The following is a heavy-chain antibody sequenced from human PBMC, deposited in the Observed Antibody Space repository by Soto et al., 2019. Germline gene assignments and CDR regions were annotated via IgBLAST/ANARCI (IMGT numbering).Heavy chain of an antibody. V-gene: IGHV4-4*02. CDR1: GVSLSNPNW. CDR2: IDHSGST. D-gene: IGHD3-9*01. J-gene: IGHJ3*02. Sequence: QVQLQESGPGLVKPSGTLSLTCAVSGVSLSNPNWWAWVRQAPGKGLEWIGEIDHSGSTNYNPSLNXXVXIXPDRSKNQFSLKLSSVAAADTAVYYCARGIFYAFDIWGQGTMVTVSS. CDR3: ARGIFYAFDI.